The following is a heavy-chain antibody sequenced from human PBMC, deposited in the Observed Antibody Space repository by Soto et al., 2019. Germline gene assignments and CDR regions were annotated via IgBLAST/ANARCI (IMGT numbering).Heavy chain of an antibody. CDR1: GDSVSSNSAA. V-gene: IGHV6-1*01. D-gene: IGHD6-13*01. Sequence: SQTLSLTCAISGDSVSSNSAALNLIMQSPSRGLEWLGRTYYRSKWYNDYAVSVKSRITINPDTSKNQFSLQLNSVTPEDTAVYYCAREYSSSGVYYYYGMDVWGQGTTVTVS. J-gene: IGHJ6*02. CDR3: AREYSSSGVYYYYGMDV. CDR2: TYYRSKWYN.